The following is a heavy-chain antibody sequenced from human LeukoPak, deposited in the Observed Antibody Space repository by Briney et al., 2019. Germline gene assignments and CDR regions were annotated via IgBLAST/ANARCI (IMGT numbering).Heavy chain of an antibody. CDR3: ARNSEDYGDYVGYYYYYGMDV. CDR1: GFTFSSYS. D-gene: IGHD4-17*01. Sequence: GGSLRLSCAASGFTFSSYSMNWVRQAPGKGLEWVSSISSSSSYIYYADSVKVRFTISRDNAKNSLYLQMNSLRAEDTAVYYCARNSEDYGDYVGYYYYYGMDVWGQGTTVTVSS. V-gene: IGHV3-21*01. J-gene: IGHJ6*02. CDR2: ISSSSSYI.